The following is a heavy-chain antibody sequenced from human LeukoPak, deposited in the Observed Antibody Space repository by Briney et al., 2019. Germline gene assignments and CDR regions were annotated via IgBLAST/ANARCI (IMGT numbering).Heavy chain of an antibody. CDR1: RGTLRSYA. CDR3: ARVQPRYCSSTSCYGGEQGAFDI. J-gene: IGHJ3*02. V-gene: IGHV1-69*01. D-gene: IGHD2-2*01. Sequence: SVKDSCTDSRGTLRSYAISWGRQAPGQGLEWMGGIIPIFGTANYAQKFQGRVTITADESTSTAYMEPSSLRSEDTAVYYCARVQPRYCSSTSCYGGEQGAFDIWGQGTMVTVSS. CDR2: IIPIFGTA.